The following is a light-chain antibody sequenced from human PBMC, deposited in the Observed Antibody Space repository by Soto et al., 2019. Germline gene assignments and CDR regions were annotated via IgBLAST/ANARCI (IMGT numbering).Light chain of an antibody. V-gene: IGLV2-14*03. CDR1: SSDVGGYNY. J-gene: IGLJ1*01. CDR3: SSYTSSSTYV. CDR2: DVS. Sequence: ALTQPASVSVSPGQSITISCTGTSSDVGGYNYISWYQQHPGKAPKLMIYDVSNRPSGVSNRFSGSKSGNTASLTISGLQAEDEADYYCSSYTSSSTYVFGTGTKVTVL.